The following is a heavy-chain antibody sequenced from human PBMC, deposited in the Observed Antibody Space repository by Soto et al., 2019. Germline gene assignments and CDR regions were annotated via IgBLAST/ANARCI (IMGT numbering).Heavy chain of an antibody. CDR2: IYSGGST. J-gene: IGHJ6*03. CDR3: ASHTMVRGAYYYYMDV. Sequence: GGSLRLSCAASGFTVSSNYMSWVRQAPGKGLEWVSVIYSGGSTYYADSVKGRFTISRDNSKNTLYLQMNSLRAEDTAVYYCASHTMVRGAYYYYMDVWGKGTTVTVSS. D-gene: IGHD3-10*01. V-gene: IGHV3-66*04. CDR1: GFTVSSNY.